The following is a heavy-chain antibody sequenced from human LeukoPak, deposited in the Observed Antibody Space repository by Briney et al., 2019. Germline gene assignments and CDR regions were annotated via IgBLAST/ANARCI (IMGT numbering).Heavy chain of an antibody. J-gene: IGHJ4*02. CDR2: INHSGST. CDR3: ARGEGYDSSGYYYLDY. Sequence: PSETLSLTCAVYGGSFSGYYWSWIRQPPGKGLEWIGEINHSGSTNYNPSLKSRVTISVDTSKNQFSLKLSSVTAADTAVYYCARGEGYDSSGYYYLDYWGQGTLVTVSS. CDR1: GGSFSGYY. D-gene: IGHD3-22*01. V-gene: IGHV4-34*01.